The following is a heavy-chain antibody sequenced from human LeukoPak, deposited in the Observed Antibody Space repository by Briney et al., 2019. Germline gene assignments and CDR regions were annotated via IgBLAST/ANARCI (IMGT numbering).Heavy chain of an antibody. D-gene: IGHD1-26*01. CDR3: ARRRYSGSSQHFDY. Sequence: GGSLRLSCAASGFTFSSYEMNWVRQAPGKGLEWVSYISSSGSTIYYADSVKGRFTISRDNAKNSLYLQMNSLRAEDTAVYYCARRRYSGSSQHFDYWGQGTLVTVSS. V-gene: IGHV3-48*03. CDR1: GFTFSSYE. J-gene: IGHJ4*02. CDR2: ISSSGSTI.